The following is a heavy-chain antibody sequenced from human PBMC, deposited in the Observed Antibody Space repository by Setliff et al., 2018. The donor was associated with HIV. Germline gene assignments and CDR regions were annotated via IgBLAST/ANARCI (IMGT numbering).Heavy chain of an antibody. Sequence: PGGSLRLSCAASGFTFSSHAMHWVRQAPGKGLEYVSGISSNGGNIRYADSVKDRFTIARDNSKNTVYLQMGSLRAVVRGPTIIEIRNPFQTLSWG. CDR1: GFTFSSHA. CDR3: EIRNPFQTLS. CDR2: ISSNGGNI. D-gene: IGHD3-22*01. V-gene: IGHV3-64*02. J-gene: IGHJ5*01.